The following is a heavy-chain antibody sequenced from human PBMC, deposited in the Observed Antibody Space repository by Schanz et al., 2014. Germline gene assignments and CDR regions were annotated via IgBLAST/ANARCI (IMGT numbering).Heavy chain of an antibody. D-gene: IGHD3-3*01. CDR3: GRDRRFFDRDDLYYFDY. CDR1: GYIFLNSG. V-gene: IGHV1-18*01. J-gene: IGHJ4*02. CDR2: ISVYNHNK. Sequence: QIQLVQSGPEVKKPGATVKVSCKASGYIFLNSGISWVRQAPGQGLEWMGWISVYNHNKEYDQKLQGRVTMTTEASTSTAYMALTDRRSDETAVYYCGRDRRFFDRDDLYYFDYWGQGTLVTVSS.